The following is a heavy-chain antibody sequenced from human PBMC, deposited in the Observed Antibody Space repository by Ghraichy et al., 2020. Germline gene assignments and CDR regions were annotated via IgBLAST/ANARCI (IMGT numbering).Heavy chain of an antibody. CDR1: GYTFTYRY. CDR3: ASGDPDWNYGRGSDAFDI. Sequence: SVKVSCKASGYTFTYRYLHWVRQAPGQALEWMGWITPFNGNTNYAQKFQDRVTITRDRSMSTAYMELSSLRSEDTAMYYCASGDPDWNYGRGSDAFDIWGQGTMVTVSS. V-gene: IGHV1-45*02. J-gene: IGHJ3*02. CDR2: ITPFNGNT. D-gene: IGHD1-7*01.